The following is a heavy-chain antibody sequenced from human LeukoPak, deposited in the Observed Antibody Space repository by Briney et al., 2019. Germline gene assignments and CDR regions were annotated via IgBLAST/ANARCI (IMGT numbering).Heavy chain of an antibody. CDR1: GGSFSNYY. Sequence: SETLSLTCAVYGGSFSNYYWTWIRQPPGKGLEWIGEINHSGSTNYNPSLKSRVTVSVDTSKNQSSLKLSSVTAADTAVYYCARYYSYGHNFDYWGQGTLVTVSS. CDR3: ARYYSYGHNFDY. V-gene: IGHV4-34*01. CDR2: INHSGST. J-gene: IGHJ4*02. D-gene: IGHD5-18*01.